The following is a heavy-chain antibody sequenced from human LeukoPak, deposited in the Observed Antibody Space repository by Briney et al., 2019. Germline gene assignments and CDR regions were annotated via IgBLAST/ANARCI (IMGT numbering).Heavy chain of an antibody. V-gene: IGHV3-9*03. CDR1: GFTFDDYA. Sequence: PGRSLRLSCAASGFTFDDYAMHWVRQAPGKGLEWVSGISWNSGSIGYADSVKGRFTISRDNAKNSLYLQMNSLRAEDMALYYCAKARGERGYYFDYWGQGTLVTVSS. D-gene: IGHD1-26*01. CDR3: AKARGERGYYFDY. J-gene: IGHJ4*02. CDR2: ISWNSGSI.